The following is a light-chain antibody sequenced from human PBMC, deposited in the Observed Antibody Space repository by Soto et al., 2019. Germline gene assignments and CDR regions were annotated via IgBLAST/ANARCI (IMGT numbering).Light chain of an antibody. CDR3: QQLNSYPLT. J-gene: IGKJ4*01. Sequence: IQVTQSAATLSASVGDRVTMNCRASQSISSWFAWYQQKPGKAPKLLIFDASSLESGVPSRFRGSGSATEFTLTISRLQPEDFKTYYCQQLNSYPLTFGGGTKVDIK. V-gene: IGKV1-5*01. CDR2: DAS. CDR1: QSISSW.